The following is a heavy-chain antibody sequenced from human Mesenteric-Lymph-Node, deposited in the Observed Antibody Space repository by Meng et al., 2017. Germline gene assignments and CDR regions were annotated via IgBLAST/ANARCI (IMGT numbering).Heavy chain of an antibody. V-gene: IGHV1-2*02. CDR2: INPNSGGT. J-gene: IGHJ4*02. Sequence: GESLKISCKASGYTFTGYYMHWVRQAPGQGLEWMGWINPNSGGTNYAQKFQGRVTMTRDTSISTAYMELSRLRSDDTAVYYCASQKRRYSYGLEITFDYWGQGTLVTVSS. CDR3: ASQKRRYSYGLEITFDY. CDR1: GYTFTGYY. D-gene: IGHD5-18*01.